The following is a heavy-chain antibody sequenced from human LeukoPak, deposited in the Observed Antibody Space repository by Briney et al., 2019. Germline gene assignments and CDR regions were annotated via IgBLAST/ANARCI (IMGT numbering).Heavy chain of an antibody. CDR2: ISAYNGNT. CDR1: GYTFTSYY. CDR3: ARADYYDSNLFDY. D-gene: IGHD3-22*01. Sequence: ASVKVSCKASGYTFTSYYMHWVRQAPGQGLEWMGWISAYNGNTNYAQKLQGRVTMTTDTSTSTAYMELRSLRSDDTAVYYCARADYYDSNLFDYWGQGTLVTVSS. V-gene: IGHV1-18*04. J-gene: IGHJ4*02.